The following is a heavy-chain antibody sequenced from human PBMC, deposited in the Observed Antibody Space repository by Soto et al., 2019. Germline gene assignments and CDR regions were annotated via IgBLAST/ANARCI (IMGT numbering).Heavy chain of an antibody. J-gene: IGHJ6*02. D-gene: IGHD3-3*01. Sequence: QVQLVESGGGVVQPGRSLRLSCAASGFTFSSYGMHWVRQAPGKGLEWVAVIWYDGSNKYYADSVKGRFTISRDNSKNTLYLQMNSRRAEDTAVYYCARDKLFADYYYYYYGMDVWGQGTTVTVSS. CDR2: IWYDGSNK. CDR1: GFTFSSYG. V-gene: IGHV3-33*01. CDR3: ARDKLFADYYYYYYGMDV.